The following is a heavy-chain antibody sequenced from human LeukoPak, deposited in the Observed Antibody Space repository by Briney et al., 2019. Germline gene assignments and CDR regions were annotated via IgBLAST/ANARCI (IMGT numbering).Heavy chain of an antibody. CDR1: GFTFGDYA. Sequence: GGSLRLSCTASGFTFGDYAMSWFRQAPGKGLEWVGFIRSKAYGGTTEYAASVKGRFTISRDDSKSIAYLQMNSLKTEDTAVYYCSRDNSADYYDSSGYFSWGQGTLVTVSS. V-gene: IGHV3-49*03. CDR2: IRSKAYGGTT. CDR3: SRDNSADYYDSSGYFS. D-gene: IGHD3-22*01. J-gene: IGHJ4*02.